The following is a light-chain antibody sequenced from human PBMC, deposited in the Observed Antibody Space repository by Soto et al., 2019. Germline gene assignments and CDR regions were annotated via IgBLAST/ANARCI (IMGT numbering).Light chain of an antibody. CDR2: GAS. CDR1: QSVSRNY. Sequence: VLRQSPGTRSLSPGERATLSCRASQSVSRNYLAWYQQRPGQAPRLLIYGASSRATGIPDRFSGSGSGTDFTLTISRLEPEDFAAYYCQQYGSSPQTFGQGTKVDIK. V-gene: IGKV3-20*01. J-gene: IGKJ1*01. CDR3: QQYGSSPQT.